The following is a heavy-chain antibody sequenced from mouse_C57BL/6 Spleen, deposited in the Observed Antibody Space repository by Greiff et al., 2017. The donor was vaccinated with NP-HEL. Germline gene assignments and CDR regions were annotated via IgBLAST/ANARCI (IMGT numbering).Heavy chain of an antibody. J-gene: IGHJ4*01. CDR3: ARFRGAMDY. CDR1: GYTFTSYW. V-gene: IGHV1-69*01. CDR2: IDPSDSYT. Sequence: QVQLQQPGAELVMPGASVKLSCKASGYTFTSYWMHWVKQRPGQGLEWIGEIDPSDSYTNYNQKFKGKSTLTVDKSSSTAYMQLSSLTSEDSAVYYCARFRGAMDYWGQGTSVTVSS.